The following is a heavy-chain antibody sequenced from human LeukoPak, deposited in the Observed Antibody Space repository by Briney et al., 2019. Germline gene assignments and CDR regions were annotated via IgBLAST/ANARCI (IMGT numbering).Heavy chain of an antibody. CDR2: INPNSGGT. CDR1: GYTFTGYY. Sequence: GASVKVSCEASGYTFTGYYMHWVRQAPGQGLEWMGWINPNSGGTNYAQKFQGRVTMTRDTSISTAYMELSRLRSDDTAVYYCARGPPFYYYDSSGPDYWGQGTLVTVSS. J-gene: IGHJ4*02. V-gene: IGHV1-2*02. CDR3: ARGPPFYYYDSSGPDY. D-gene: IGHD3-22*01.